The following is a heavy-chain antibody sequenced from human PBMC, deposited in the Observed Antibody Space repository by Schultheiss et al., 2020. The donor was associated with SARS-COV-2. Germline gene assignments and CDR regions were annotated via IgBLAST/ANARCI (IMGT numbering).Heavy chain of an antibody. CDR2: IYWNDDK. D-gene: IGHD2-21*01. CDR3: ARIRVRDCGGDCLWPDYDAFDI. J-gene: IGHJ3*02. CDR1: WFSLSTSGVG. V-gene: IGHV2-5*01. Sequence: SGPTLVKPTQTLTLTCTFSWFSLSTSGVGVGWIRQPPGKALEWLALIYWNDDKRYSPSLKSRLTITKDTSKNQVVLTMTNMDPVDTATYYCARIRVRDCGGDCLWPDYDAFDIWGQGTMVTVSS.